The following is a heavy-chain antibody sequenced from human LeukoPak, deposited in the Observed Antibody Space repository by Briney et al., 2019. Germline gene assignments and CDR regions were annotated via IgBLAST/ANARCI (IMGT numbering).Heavy chain of an antibody. CDR3: TRDPLRDYGAPY. Sequence: GGSLRPSCTASGFTFGDYGMSWFRQAPGKGLEWVSFIRSRAYGDTTAYAASVKGRFTVSRDDSKSIAYLQMNSLKTEDTAVYYCTRDPLRDYGAPYWGQGTLVTVSS. CDR1: GFTFGDYG. CDR2: IRSRAYGDTT. D-gene: IGHD4-17*01. J-gene: IGHJ4*02. V-gene: IGHV3-49*03.